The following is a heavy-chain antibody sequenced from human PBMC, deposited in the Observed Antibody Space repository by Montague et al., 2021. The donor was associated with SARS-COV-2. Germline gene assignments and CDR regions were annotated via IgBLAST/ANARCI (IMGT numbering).Heavy chain of an antibody. CDR1: GGSLSSSSYY. CDR3: ARPHQQLAFDY. D-gene: IGHD6-13*01. J-gene: IGHJ4*02. V-gene: IGHV4-39*01. CDR2: FFYSGST. Sequence: SETLSLTCTVSGGSLSSSSYYWGWIRQPPGKGLEWVGSFFYSGSTYYNPSLKSRVTISVDTSKNQFSLKLSSVTAADTAVYYCARPHQQLAFDYWGQGTLVTVSS.